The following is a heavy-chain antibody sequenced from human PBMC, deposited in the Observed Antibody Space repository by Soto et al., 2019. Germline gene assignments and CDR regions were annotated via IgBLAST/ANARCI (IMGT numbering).Heavy chain of an antibody. J-gene: IGHJ6*02. V-gene: IGHV4-4*02. D-gene: IGHD2-2*01. Sequence: SETLCHTCAVSGGTISSSNWWSWVRQPPGKGLEWIGESYHSGSTNYNPSLKSRVTISVDKSKNQFSLKLSSVTAADTAVYYCACVHDSVLVPPATRTYGTGVSCQGTTAT. CDR2: SYHSGST. CDR1: GGTISSSNW. CDR3: ACVHDSVLVPPATRTYGTGV.